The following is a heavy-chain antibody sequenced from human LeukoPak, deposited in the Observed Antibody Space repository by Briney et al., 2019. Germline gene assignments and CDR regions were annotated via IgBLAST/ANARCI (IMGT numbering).Heavy chain of an antibody. CDR1: GYTFTGYY. J-gene: IGHJ4*02. Sequence: ASVKVSCKASGYTFTGYYMHWVRQAPGQGLEWMGWINPNSGGPNYAQKFQGRVTMTRDTSISTAYMELSRLRSDDTAVYYCAREWYDSSGYYSRGFDYWGQGTLVTVSS. V-gene: IGHV1-2*02. D-gene: IGHD3-22*01. CDR3: AREWYDSSGYYSRGFDY. CDR2: INPNSGGP.